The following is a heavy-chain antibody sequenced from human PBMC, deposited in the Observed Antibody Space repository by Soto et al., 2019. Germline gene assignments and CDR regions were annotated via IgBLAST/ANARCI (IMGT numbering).Heavy chain of an antibody. D-gene: IGHD6-6*01. J-gene: IGHJ4*02. CDR1: GFTFTNYG. CDR3: AATTSIASGLRD. Sequence: QLQLVQSGSEVKKPGASVKVSCKTSGFTFTNYGFTWVRQAPGKGLEWMGWSSALNGFTNYAQDFQGRVTLTTDSSTNTAYMERRGLRSDDTAFYYCAATTSIASGLRDWGQGTLVSVAS. V-gene: IGHV1-18*01. CDR2: SSALNGFT.